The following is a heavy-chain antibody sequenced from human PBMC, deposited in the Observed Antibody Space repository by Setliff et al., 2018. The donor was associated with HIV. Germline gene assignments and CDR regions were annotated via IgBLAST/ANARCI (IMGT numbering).Heavy chain of an antibody. J-gene: IGHJ5*02. Sequence: SETLSLTCSVSGVSINRTDHYWGWIRQSPGKSLEWIGSVSQSGSTYYNPSLKSRITISVDRSKNLFSLKLISVTAADQGVFYCARVPVPGANWFDPWGLGTLVTVSS. CDR1: GVSINRTDHY. CDR3: ARVPVPGANWFDP. V-gene: IGHV4-39*01. CDR2: VSQSGST.